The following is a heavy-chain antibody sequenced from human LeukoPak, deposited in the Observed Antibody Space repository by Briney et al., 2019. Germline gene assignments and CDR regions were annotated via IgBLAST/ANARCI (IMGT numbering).Heavy chain of an antibody. J-gene: IGHJ4*02. CDR3: ARDSSRIAAAGIDY. Sequence: ASVKVSCKPSGYTFTSYGISWVRQAPGQGLEWMAWISAYNGNTNYAQKLQGRVTMTTDTSTSTAYMELRSLRSDDTAVYYCARDSSRIAAAGIDYWGQGTLVTVSS. CDR2: ISAYNGNT. CDR1: GYTFTSYG. D-gene: IGHD6-13*01. V-gene: IGHV1-18*01.